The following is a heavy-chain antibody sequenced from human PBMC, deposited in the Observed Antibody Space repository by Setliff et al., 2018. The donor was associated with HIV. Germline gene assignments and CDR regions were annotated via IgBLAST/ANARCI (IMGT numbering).Heavy chain of an antibody. V-gene: IGHV3-23*01. D-gene: IGHD5-18*01. CDR1: GFTFSTYA. J-gene: IGHJ4*02. CDR2: ISSSGGTT. Sequence: GGSLRLSCAASGFTFSTYAMTWVRQAPGKGLEWASSISSSGGTTYFADSVKGRFTISRDNSKNTLYLQMNSLRAEDTAVYYCARDGYSYGFFDYWGQGTLVTVSS. CDR3: ARDGYSYGFFDY.